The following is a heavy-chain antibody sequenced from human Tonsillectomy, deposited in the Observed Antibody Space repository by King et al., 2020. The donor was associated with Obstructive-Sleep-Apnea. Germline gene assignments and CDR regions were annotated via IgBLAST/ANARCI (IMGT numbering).Heavy chain of an antibody. Sequence: QLVQSGGTLVQPGGSLRLSCVASGFSYSEYWMSWVRQAPGEGLEWVANINQEGSEKHYVDSVKGRFTISSDNAKNSVYLQMNSLRAEDTAVYYCARSIALGYWGQGTLVTVSS. J-gene: IGHJ4*02. V-gene: IGHV3-7*01. CDR3: ARSIALGY. D-gene: IGHD6-6*01. CDR1: GFSYSEYW. CDR2: INQEGSEK.